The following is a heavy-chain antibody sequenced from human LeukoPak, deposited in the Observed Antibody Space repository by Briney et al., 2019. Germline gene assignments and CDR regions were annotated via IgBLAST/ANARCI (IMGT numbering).Heavy chain of an antibody. Sequence: PSETLSLTCAVYGGSFSDYSWTWIRQPPGKGLEWIGEINHSGSTNYNPSLKSRVTISVDTSKNQFSLKLSSVTAADTAVYYCARVGSYYDSSGYYRSIYYYYYYMDVWGKGTTVTVSS. J-gene: IGHJ6*03. CDR1: GGSFSDYS. CDR3: ARVGSYYDSSGYYRSIYYYYYYMDV. CDR2: INHSGST. D-gene: IGHD3-22*01. V-gene: IGHV4-34*01.